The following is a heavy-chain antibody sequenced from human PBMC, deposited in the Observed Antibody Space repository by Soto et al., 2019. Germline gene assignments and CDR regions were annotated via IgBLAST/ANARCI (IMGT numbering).Heavy chain of an antibody. V-gene: IGHV3-13*01. J-gene: IGHJ3*02. CDR3: ARAGQGASCSGGSCYLGASDI. Sequence: EVQLVESGGGLVQPGGSLRLSCEASGFNFSSYDMHWVRQATGKGLEWVSVIGTAGDTFYTGSVKGRFTISRENGKNSLYLQMNSLRAGDTAVYYCARAGQGASCSGGSCYLGASDIWGLGTMVTVSS. CDR1: GFNFSSYD. CDR2: IGTAGDT. D-gene: IGHD2-15*01.